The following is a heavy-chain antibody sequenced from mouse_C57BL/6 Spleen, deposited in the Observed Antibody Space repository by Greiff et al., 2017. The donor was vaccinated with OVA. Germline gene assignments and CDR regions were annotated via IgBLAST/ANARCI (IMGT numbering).Heavy chain of an antibody. CDR3: ARGAGDFDY. J-gene: IGHJ2*01. CDR1: GFTFSSYG. CDR2: ISSGGSYT. Sequence: EVMLVESGGDLVKPGGSLKLSCAASGFTFSSYGMSWVRQTPDKRLEWVATISSGGSYTYYPDSVKGRFTISRDNAKNTLYLQMSSLKSEDTAMYYCARGAGDFDYWGQGTTLTVSS. D-gene: IGHD3-3*01. V-gene: IGHV5-6*01.